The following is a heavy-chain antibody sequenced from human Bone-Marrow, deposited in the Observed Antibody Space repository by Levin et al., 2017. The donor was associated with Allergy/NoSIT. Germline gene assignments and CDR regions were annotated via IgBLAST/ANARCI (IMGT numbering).Heavy chain of an antibody. D-gene: IGHD1-26*01. Sequence: GGSLRLSCAASGFTFSSYGISWVRQAPGKGLEWVADIGGSGFITSYADSVKGRFTVSRDNSKNTVFLQMNSLRVDDTAVYYCAKSTRRALAYSGNYFDSWGQGTLVTVSS. V-gene: IGHV3-23*01. CDR3: AKSTRRALAYSGNYFDS. CDR2: IGGSGFIT. CDR1: GFTFSSYG. J-gene: IGHJ4*02.